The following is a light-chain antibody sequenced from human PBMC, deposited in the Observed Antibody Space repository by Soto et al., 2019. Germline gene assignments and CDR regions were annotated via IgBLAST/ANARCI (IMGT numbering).Light chain of an antibody. CDR1: SSDVGGYNF. J-gene: IGLJ2*01. CDR2: NVS. CDR3: CSFAGRNSYVV. V-gene: IGLV2-11*01. Sequence: QSALTQPRSVSGSPGRSVTISCTGTSSDVGGYNFVSWYQQHPGKAPKLLIHNVSKRHSGVTDRFSGSKSGNTASLTISGLQADDEAEYYCCSFAGRNSYVVFGGGTQLTVL.